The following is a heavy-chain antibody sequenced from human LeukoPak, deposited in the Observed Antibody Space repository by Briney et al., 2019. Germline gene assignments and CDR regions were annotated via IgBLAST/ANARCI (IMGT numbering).Heavy chain of an antibody. D-gene: IGHD1-26*01. Sequence: GGSLRLSCAASGFTFSSNAMCWVRQAPGKGLERVSLISGTGGTTHYADSVKGRLTISRDNSKNTLYLQMNSLRVEDTAVYYCAKDAHSGSYFDYWGQGILVTVSS. CDR2: ISGTGGTT. J-gene: IGHJ4*01. CDR3: AKDAHSGSYFDY. V-gene: IGHV3-23*01. CDR1: GFTFSSNA.